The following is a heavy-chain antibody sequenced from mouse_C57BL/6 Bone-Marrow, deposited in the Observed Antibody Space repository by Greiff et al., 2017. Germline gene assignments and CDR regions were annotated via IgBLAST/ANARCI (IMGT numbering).Heavy chain of an antibody. Sequence: EVKLVESGAELVRPGASVKLSCTASGFNIKDDYMHWVKQRPEQGLEWIGWIDPENGDTEYASKFQGKATITADTSSNTAYLQLSSLTSEDTAVYYCTTAYYSNYYFDYWGQGTTLTVSS. V-gene: IGHV14-4*01. J-gene: IGHJ2*01. CDR2: IDPENGDT. D-gene: IGHD2-5*01. CDR1: GFNIKDDY. CDR3: TTAYYSNYYFDY.